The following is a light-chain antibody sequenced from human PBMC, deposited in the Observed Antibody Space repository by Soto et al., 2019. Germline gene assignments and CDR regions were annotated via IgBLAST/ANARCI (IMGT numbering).Light chain of an antibody. J-gene: IGLJ1*01. Sequence: QSALTQPPSASGTPGQRVTISCSGSSSTIGSNAVNWYQQLPGTAPKLLIYRTSQRPSGVPDRFSGSKSGASASLAISGLQSEDEAEYYCATWDDSLNGYVFGTGTKV. V-gene: IGLV1-44*01. CDR2: RTS. CDR3: ATWDDSLNGYV. CDR1: SSTIGSNA.